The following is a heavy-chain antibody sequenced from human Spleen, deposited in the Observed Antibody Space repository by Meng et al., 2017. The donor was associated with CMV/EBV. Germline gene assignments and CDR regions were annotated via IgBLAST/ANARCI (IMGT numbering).Heavy chain of an antibody. V-gene: IGHV3-7*01. CDR3: ARDIVVVPAAPRPYYYYGMDV. J-gene: IGHJ6*02. Sequence: GGSLRLSCAASGFTFSSYWMSWVRQAPGKGLEWVANIKQDGSEKYYVDSVKGRFTISRDNAKNSLYLQMNSLRAEDTAVYYCARDIVVVPAAPRPYYYYGMDVWGQGTTVTVSS. CDR2: IKQDGSEK. CDR1: GFTFSSYW. D-gene: IGHD2-2*01.